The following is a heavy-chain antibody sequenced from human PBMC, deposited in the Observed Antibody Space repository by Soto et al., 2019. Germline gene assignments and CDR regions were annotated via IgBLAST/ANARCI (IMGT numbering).Heavy chain of an antibody. CDR3: ARDIYNSDLGY. CDR1: GGPISNYH. CDR2: IYYSGST. J-gene: IGHJ4*02. V-gene: IGHV4-59*01. Sequence: SETLSLTCSVSGGPISNYHWSWIRQPPGKGPEWIGYIYYSGSTKYNPSLKSRVSMSVDTSKNQFFLNLRPVSAADTAVYYCARDIYNSDLGYWGQGALVTVSS. D-gene: IGHD1-1*01.